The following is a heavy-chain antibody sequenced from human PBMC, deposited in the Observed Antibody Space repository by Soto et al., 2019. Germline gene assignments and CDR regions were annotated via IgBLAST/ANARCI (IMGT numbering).Heavy chain of an antibody. D-gene: IGHD6-19*01. V-gene: IGHV3-21*01. CDR1: LFTFSSYS. J-gene: IGHJ3*02. CDR3: ARDRGIAVAGTHAFDI. CDR2: ISSSSSYI. Sequence: SLRLSCSASLFTFSSYSMNLVRQTPFKGLEWVSSISSSSSYIYYADSVKGRFTISRDNAKNSLYLQMNSLRAEDTAVYYCARDRGIAVAGTHAFDIWGQGTMVTVSS.